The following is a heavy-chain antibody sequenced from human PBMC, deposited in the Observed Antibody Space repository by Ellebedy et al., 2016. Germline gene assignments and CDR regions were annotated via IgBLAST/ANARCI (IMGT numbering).Heavy chain of an antibody. J-gene: IGHJ2*01. CDR3: AKDLFYSSGWYWNLDL. V-gene: IGHV3-23*01. D-gene: IGHD6-19*01. Sequence: GESLKISXEASGFTFSSYAMSWVRQAPGKGLEWVSAISETGGSTYYADSVKGRFTISRDNSKNTLYLQVNSLRAEDTAVYYCAKDLFYSSGWYWNLDLWGRGTLVTVSS. CDR2: ISETGGST. CDR1: GFTFSSYA.